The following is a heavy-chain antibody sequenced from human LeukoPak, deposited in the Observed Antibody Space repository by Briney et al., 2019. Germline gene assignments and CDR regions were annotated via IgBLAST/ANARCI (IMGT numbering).Heavy chain of an antibody. V-gene: IGHV3-30-3*01. CDR2: ISYDGSNK. J-gene: IGHJ4*02. Sequence: QPGRSLRLSCAASGFTFSSYAMHWVRQAPGKGLEWVAVISYDGSNKYYADSVKGRFTISRDNSKNTLYLQMNSLRAEDTAVYYCARPISSSCLDYWGQGTLVTVSS. CDR1: GFTFSSYA. D-gene: IGHD6-13*01. CDR3: ARPISSSCLDY.